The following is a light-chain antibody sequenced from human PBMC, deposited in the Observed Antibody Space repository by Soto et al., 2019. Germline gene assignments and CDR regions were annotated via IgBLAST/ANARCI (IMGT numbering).Light chain of an antibody. CDR1: QSVRYN. Sequence: ETLLTQSPATLYVSPGERATLSCTASQSVRYNLAWYQQKPGQAPRLLIYGASTRAPGIPDRFSGSGFGTEFRLTISCLQSNDCAVYYCQHNNDWRPSTFDQGTKLEIK. CDR2: GAS. CDR3: QHNNDWRPST. J-gene: IGKJ2*01. V-gene: IGKV3-15*01.